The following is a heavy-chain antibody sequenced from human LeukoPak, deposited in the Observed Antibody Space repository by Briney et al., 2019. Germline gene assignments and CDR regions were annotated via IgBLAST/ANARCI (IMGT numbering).Heavy chain of an antibody. Sequence: SETLSLTCTVSGGSISSYYWSWIRQPAGKGLEWIGRIYTSGSTNYNPSLKSRVTMSVDTSKNQFSLKLSSVTAADTAVYYCVGGIVLSANYYWGQGTLVTVSS. CDR3: VGGIVLSANYY. CDR2: IYTSGST. J-gene: IGHJ4*02. V-gene: IGHV4-4*07. D-gene: IGHD2-15*01. CDR1: GGSISSYY.